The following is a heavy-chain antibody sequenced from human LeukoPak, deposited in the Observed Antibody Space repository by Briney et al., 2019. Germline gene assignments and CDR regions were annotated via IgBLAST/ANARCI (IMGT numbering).Heavy chain of an antibody. CDR3: TTGSNRYDSSGFDY. CDR1: GFTFNNAW. CDR2: IYRITDGGTT. J-gene: IGHJ4*02. V-gene: IGHV3-15*01. Sequence: GGSLRLSCAASGFTFNNAWMNWVRQAPGKGLDWVGRIYRITDGGTTEYAAPVKGRFTISRDDSKNTLYLQMNSLNTEDTALYYCTTGSNRYDSSGFDYWGQGTLVTVSS. D-gene: IGHD3-22*01.